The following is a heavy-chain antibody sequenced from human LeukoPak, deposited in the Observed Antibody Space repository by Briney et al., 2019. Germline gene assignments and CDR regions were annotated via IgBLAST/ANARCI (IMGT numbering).Heavy chain of an antibody. CDR2: IYYSGST. J-gene: IGHJ5*02. CDR1: GGSISTYY. V-gene: IGHV4-59*01. Sequence: PSETLSLTCTVSGGSISTYYWSWIRQPPGKGLEWIGYIYYSGSTNYNPSLKSRVTISVDMSNNQFSLKLTSVTAADTAVYYCARDLYNWLDPWGQGTLVTVSS. CDR3: ARDLYNWLDP.